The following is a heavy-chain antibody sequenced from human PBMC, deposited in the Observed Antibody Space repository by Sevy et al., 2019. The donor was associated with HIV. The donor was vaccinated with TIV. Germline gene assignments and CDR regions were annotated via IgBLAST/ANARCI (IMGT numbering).Heavy chain of an antibody. D-gene: IGHD2-15*01. J-gene: IGHJ5*02. CDR3: ARDQLVVAAPCWFDP. CDR2: ISSSSSYI. CDR1: GFTFSSYS. Sequence: GGSLRLSCAASGFTFSSYSMNWVRQAPGKGLEWVSSISSSSSYIYYADSVKGRFTISRDNAKNSLYLKMNSLRAEDTAVYYCARDQLVVAAPCWFDPWGQGTLVTVSS. V-gene: IGHV3-21*01.